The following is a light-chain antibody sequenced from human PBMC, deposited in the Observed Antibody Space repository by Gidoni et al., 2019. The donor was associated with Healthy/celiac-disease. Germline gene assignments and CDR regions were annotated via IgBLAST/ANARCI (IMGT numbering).Light chain of an antibody. Sequence: QSALTQPASVSGSPGQSITISCTGTSSDVASYNLVSWYQQHPGKAPKLMIYEVSKRPSGVSHRFSGSKSGNTASLTISGLQAEDEADYYCCSYAGSNTPVVFGGGTKLTVL. J-gene: IGLJ2*01. CDR2: EVS. CDR3: CSYAGSNTPVV. CDR1: SSDVASYNL. V-gene: IGLV2-23*02.